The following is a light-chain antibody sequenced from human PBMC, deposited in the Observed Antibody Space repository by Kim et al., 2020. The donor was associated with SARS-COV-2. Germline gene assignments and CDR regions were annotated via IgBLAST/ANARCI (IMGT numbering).Light chain of an antibody. J-gene: IGLJ2*01. V-gene: IGLV1-44*01. CDR3: AAWDDSLNGVV. Sequence: ELTQPPSASGIPGQGVTFSCSGSSSNIGSNSVDWYQQLPGTAPKLLIYSNTQRPSGVPDRISGSKSGTSASLAISGLQSEDEADYYCAAWDDSLNGVVFGGGTQLTVL. CDR1: SSNIGSNS. CDR2: SNT.